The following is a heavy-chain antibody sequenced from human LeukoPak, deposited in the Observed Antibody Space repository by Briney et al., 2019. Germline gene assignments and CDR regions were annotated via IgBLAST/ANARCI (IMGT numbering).Heavy chain of an antibody. CDR1: GGSISSYY. Sequence: PSETLSLTRTVSGGSISSYYWSWIRQPPGKGLEWIGYIYYSGSTNYNPSLKSRVTISVDTSKNQFSLKLSSVTAADTAVYYCARDAYSSGWSYLSGFDPWGQGTLVTVSS. CDR3: ARDAYSSGWSYLSGFDP. CDR2: IYYSGST. V-gene: IGHV4-59*01. J-gene: IGHJ5*02. D-gene: IGHD6-19*01.